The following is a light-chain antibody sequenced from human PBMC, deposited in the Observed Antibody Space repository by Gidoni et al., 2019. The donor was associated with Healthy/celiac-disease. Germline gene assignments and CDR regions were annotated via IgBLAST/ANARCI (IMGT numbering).Light chain of an antibody. CDR2: EVS. CDR3: SSYAGSNNLGV. J-gene: IGLJ1*01. Sequence: QSALTQPPSAPGSPGQSVTTSCTGTSSDVGGYNYVSWYQQRPGKAPKLMIYEVSKRPSGVPDRVSGSKSGDTASLTVSGLQAEDEADYYCSSYAGSNNLGVFGTGTKVTVL. V-gene: IGLV2-8*01. CDR1: SSDVGGYNY.